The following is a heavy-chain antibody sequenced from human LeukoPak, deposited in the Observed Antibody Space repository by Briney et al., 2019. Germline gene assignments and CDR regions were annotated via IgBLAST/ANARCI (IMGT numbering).Heavy chain of an antibody. Sequence: SETLSLTCDVYGGSFSGYYWSWIHQPPGKGLEWIGETNHSGSTNYNPSLKSRVTISVDTSKNQFSLKLSSVTAADTAVYYCGTYYYGSGSYPPNDYWGQGTLVTVSS. D-gene: IGHD3-10*01. CDR3: GTYYYGSGSYPPNDY. V-gene: IGHV4-34*01. J-gene: IGHJ4*02. CDR2: TNHSGST. CDR1: GGSFSGYY.